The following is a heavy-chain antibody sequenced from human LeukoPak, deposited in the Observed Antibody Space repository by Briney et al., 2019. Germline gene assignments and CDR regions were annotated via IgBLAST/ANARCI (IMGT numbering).Heavy chain of an antibody. V-gene: IGHV3-23*01. J-gene: IGHJ4*02. D-gene: IGHD6-13*01. Sequence: QTGGSLRLSCAASGFTFNIYAMSWIRQAPEKGLEWSSTIRGTDGYTYYADSVKGRFTISRDNSKNTLYLQMNSLRAEDTALYYCAKGRLVPNLVLDYWGQGTLVTVSS. CDR1: GFTFNIYA. CDR2: IRGTDGYT. CDR3: AKGRLVPNLVLDY.